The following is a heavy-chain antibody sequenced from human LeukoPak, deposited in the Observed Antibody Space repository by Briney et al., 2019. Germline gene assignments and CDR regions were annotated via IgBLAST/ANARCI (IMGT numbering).Heavy chain of an antibody. D-gene: IGHD2-2*01. CDR2: IYTSGST. CDR1: GGSISSYY. V-gene: IGHV4-4*07. J-gene: IGHJ5*02. CDR3: ARDGWRGYCSSTSCYLDKNVPHWFDP. Sequence: PSETLSLTCTVSGGSISSYYWSWIRQPAGKGLEWIGHIYTSGSTNYNPSLKSRVTMSVDTSKNQFSLKLSSVTAADTAVYYCARDGWRGYCSSTSCYLDKNVPHWFDPWGQGTLVTVSS.